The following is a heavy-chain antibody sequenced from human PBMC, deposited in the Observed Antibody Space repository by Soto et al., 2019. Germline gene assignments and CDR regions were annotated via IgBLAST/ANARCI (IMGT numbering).Heavy chain of an antibody. CDR2: ISSSSFSI. CDR3: ARNETSNIYGMDF. J-gene: IGHJ6*02. Sequence: GGSLRLSCAASGFTFSSYSMNWVRQAPGKGLEWVSSISSSSFSINYADSVKGRFSISRDNAQNSLHLQMSNLRAEDTAVYYCARNETSNIYGMDFWGQGTTLTLSS. V-gene: IGHV3-21*01. CDR1: GFTFSSYS. D-gene: IGHD6-6*01.